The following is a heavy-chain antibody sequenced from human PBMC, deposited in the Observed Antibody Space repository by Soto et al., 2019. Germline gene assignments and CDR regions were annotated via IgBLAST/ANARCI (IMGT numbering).Heavy chain of an antibody. J-gene: IGHJ4*02. Sequence: ASVKVSCKASGYTFTSYAMHWVRQAPGQRLEWMGWINAGNGNTKYSQKFQGRVTITRDTSASTAYMELSSLRSEDTAVYYCATANSGYGPKDDWFFGEEWGQGTLVTVSS. V-gene: IGHV1-3*01. CDR1: GYTFTSYA. CDR3: ATANSGYGPKDDWFFGEE. D-gene: IGHD5-12*01. CDR2: INAGNGNT.